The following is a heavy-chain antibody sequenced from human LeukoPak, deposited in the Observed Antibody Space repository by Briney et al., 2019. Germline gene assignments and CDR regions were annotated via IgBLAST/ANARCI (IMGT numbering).Heavy chain of an antibody. D-gene: IGHD3-16*01. CDR1: GYTFTVYS. CDR3: ARGASMINFDY. Sequence: ASVKVSCTASGYTFTVYSITWLRQAPGQGLEWMGWITTSTGKPTYAQGFTGRFVFSLDTSVSTTYLHINSLKAEDTAVYYCARGASMINFDYWGQGSLVTVSS. J-gene: IGHJ4*02. V-gene: IGHV7-4-1*02. CDR2: ITTSTGKP.